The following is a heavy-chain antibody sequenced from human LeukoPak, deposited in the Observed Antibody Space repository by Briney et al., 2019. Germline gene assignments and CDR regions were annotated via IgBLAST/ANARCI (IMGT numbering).Heavy chain of an antibody. D-gene: IGHD3-9*01. Sequence: GGSPRLSCAASGFTFTNNWINWVRQAPGKGLEWVGRIKSKGDGETTDYSAPVKGRFTISRDDLKKMVYLQMNSLKSEDIATYYCARDWYHAFDLWGQGTMVTVSS. CDR1: GFTFTNNW. CDR2: IKSKGDGETT. J-gene: IGHJ3*01. CDR3: ARDWYHAFDL. V-gene: IGHV3-15*07.